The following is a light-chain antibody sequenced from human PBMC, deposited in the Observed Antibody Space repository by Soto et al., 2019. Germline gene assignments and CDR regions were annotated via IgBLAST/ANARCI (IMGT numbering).Light chain of an antibody. CDR3: QQYGDSPFT. Sequence: EIVLTQSPGTLSLSPGGRATLSCRASQSLSSRYLAWYQQKPGQAPRLLIYDASSRDTGIPDRFSGSGSGTDFKLNISRLEPEEFAVYCCQQYGDSPFTFGPGTKVDIK. J-gene: IGKJ3*01. CDR2: DAS. CDR1: QSLSSRY. V-gene: IGKV3-20*01.